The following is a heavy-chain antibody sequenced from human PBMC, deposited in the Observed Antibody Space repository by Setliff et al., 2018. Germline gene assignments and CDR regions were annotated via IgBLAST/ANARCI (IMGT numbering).Heavy chain of an antibody. D-gene: IGHD6-13*01. V-gene: IGHV3-15*01. CDR1: ELIFSHTW. Sequence: PGGSLRLSCAAPELIFSHTWMNWVRQAPGKGLEWVGRIKGQTDGGTTDYAAPVKGRFSISRDDSKNTVYLQMNSLKTEDTAVYYCTRSDGILYSYSSSWLNGDAFDIWGQGTMVTVSS. CDR2: IKGQTDGGTT. CDR3: TRSDGILYSYSSSWLNGDAFDI. J-gene: IGHJ3*02.